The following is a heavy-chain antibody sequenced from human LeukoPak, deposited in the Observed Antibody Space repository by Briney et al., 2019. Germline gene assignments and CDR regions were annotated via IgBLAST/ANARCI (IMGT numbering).Heavy chain of an antibody. CDR1: GFTFSSFS. D-gene: IGHD1-1*01. CDR2: ISASSSTM. J-gene: IGHJ4*02. CDR3: ARDAGTGYFDY. V-gene: IGHV3-48*02. Sequence: SGGSLRLPCVASGFTFSSFSMNWVRQAPGKGLEWISYISASSSTMYYADSAKGRFTISRDNGKNSLSLQINSLRDEDTAVFYCARDAGTGYFDYWGQGTLGTVSS.